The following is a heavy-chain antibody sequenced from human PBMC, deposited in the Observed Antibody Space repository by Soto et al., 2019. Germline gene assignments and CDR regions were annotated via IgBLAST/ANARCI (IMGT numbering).Heavy chain of an antibody. D-gene: IGHD5-18*01. CDR3: ARDRDGYGSYDY. CDR2: IYSAGNT. J-gene: IGHJ4*02. Sequence: EVQLVESGGGLVQPGRSLRLSCAASGLNVSSNYMSWVRQAPGKGLEWVSVIYSAGNTYYADSVKGRFTISRDNSKNTLYLQMNSLRAEDTAVYYCARDRDGYGSYDYWGQGTLVTVSS. CDR1: GLNVSSNY. V-gene: IGHV3-66*01.